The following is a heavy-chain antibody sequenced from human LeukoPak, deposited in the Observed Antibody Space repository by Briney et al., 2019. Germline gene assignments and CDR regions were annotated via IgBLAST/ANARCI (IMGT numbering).Heavy chain of an antibody. V-gene: IGHV4-39*07. D-gene: IGHD3-10*01. CDR1: GGSISSSSYY. J-gene: IGHJ4*02. CDR3: ARDLDYSNYFDY. CDR2: IYYSGST. Sequence: SETLSLTCTVSGGSISSSSYYWGWIRQPPGKGLEWIGSIYYSGSTYYNPSLKSRVTMSVDTSKNQFSLKLSSVTAADTAVYYCARDLDYSNYFDYWGQGTLVTVSS.